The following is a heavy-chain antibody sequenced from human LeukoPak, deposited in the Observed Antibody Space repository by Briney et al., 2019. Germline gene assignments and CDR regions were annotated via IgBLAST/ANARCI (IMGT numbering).Heavy chain of an antibody. J-gene: IGHJ4*02. CDR3: AREDGFYRPLDY. Sequence: PSGTLSLICGVSGGSIRSTNWWTWIRPPPGKGLEWIGEVHLDGRTNYNPSLESRLTMSVDLSENHISLKLTSVTAADTAVYYCAREDGFYRPLDYTGQGTLVTVSS. CDR2: VHLDGRT. D-gene: IGHD3-3*01. CDR1: GGSIRSTNW. V-gene: IGHV4-4*02.